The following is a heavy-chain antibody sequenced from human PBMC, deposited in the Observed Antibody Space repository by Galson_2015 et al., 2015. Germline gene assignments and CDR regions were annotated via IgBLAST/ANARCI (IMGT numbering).Heavy chain of an antibody. D-gene: IGHD3-9*01. Sequence: SLRLSCAVSGFTFSNYAVHWVRQAPGKGLEWVALISHDGYNKYYADSVKGRFTISRDNSKNTPYLQMTSLRIEDTALYYCSRAFYYDILTGTYWGQGTLVTVSS. CDR2: ISHDGYNK. V-gene: IGHV3-30-3*01. J-gene: IGHJ4*02. CDR3: SRAFYYDILTGTY. CDR1: GFTFSNYA.